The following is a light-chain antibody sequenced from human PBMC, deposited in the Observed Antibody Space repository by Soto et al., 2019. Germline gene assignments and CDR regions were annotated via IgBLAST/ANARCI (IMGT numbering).Light chain of an antibody. CDR1: QSISSW. Sequence: DIQMTQSPSTVSESVGDRVSIXXRASQSISSWLAWYQQKPGKAPKLXIYDASSLESGVPSRFSGSGAGTEFTLTISSLQPDDFATYYCQQYNSYSRTFGQGTKVDIK. CDR2: DAS. V-gene: IGKV1-5*01. J-gene: IGKJ1*01. CDR3: QQYNSYSRT.